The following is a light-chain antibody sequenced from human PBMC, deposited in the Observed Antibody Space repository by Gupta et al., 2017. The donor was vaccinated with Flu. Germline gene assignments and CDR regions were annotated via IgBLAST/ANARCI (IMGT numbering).Light chain of an antibody. V-gene: IGKV1-33*01. J-gene: IGKJ4*01. Sequence: PSSLSASVRDRVTITCQASQDISKYLNWYQQKPGKAPKLLIYDASNLETGVPSRFSGSGSGTDFTFTISSLQPEDIATYYCQQYGNLPLTFGGGTKVEIK. CDR2: DAS. CDR1: QDISKY. CDR3: QQYGNLPLT.